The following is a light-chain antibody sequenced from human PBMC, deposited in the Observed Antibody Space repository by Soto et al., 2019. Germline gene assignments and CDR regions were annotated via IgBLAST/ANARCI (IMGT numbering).Light chain of an antibody. V-gene: IGKV3-15*01. CDR3: QQYDVWPALT. CDR1: QSVGSK. CDR2: GAS. J-gene: IGKJ4*01. Sequence: EKVMTQSPVTLSVSPGERVTLSCRASQSVGSKLAWYQQKTGQAPRLLIYGASNRSTGTPVRFSGSGSGTEFTLTISSLQSEDSGVYYCQQYDVWPALTFGGGTKVEIK.